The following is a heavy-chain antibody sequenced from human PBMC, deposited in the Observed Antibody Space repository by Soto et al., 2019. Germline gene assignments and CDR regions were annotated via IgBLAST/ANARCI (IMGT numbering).Heavy chain of an antibody. D-gene: IGHD5-18*01. J-gene: IGHJ4*02. CDR3: TKIRGYGGY. Sequence: LRLSCVGSGITLSSYAMTWVRQARGKGLEWVSTISGSNGAKHYAASVRGRFTISRDPSMNTLFLQMDSLTADDTAVYYCTKIRGYGGYWGQGAQVTVSS. V-gene: IGHV3-23*01. CDR2: ISGSNGAK. CDR1: GITLSSYA.